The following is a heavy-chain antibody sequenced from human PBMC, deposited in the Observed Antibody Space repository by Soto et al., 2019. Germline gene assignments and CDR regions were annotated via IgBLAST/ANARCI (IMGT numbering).Heavy chain of an antibody. D-gene: IGHD6-19*01. CDR3: ARAVAVPADFDY. CDR2: INAGNGNT. CDR1: GYTFTGYA. V-gene: IGHV1-3*05. J-gene: IGHJ4*02. Sequence: QVQLVQSGAEEKKPGASVKVSCKASGYTFTGYAMHWVRQAPGQRLEWMGWINAGNGNTKYSQKFQGRVTITRDTSASTAYMELSSLRSDDSAVYYRARAVAVPADFDYWGQGTLVTVSS.